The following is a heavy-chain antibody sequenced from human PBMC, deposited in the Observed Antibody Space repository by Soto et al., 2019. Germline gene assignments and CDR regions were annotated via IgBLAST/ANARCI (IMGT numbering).Heavy chain of an antibody. CDR1: GFTFSAYY. CDR2: ISSSGDTG. CDR3: ARDRGAVVGQYFDY. D-gene: IGHD6-19*01. J-gene: IGHJ4*02. Sequence: QVQLVESGGGLVKLGGSLRLSCAASGFTFSAYYMSWIRQAPGKGLEWISYISSSGDTGNYADSVKGRFTVSRDNAKNSLYLQINSLRAEDTAVYYCARDRGAVVGQYFDYWGQGTLVTVSS. V-gene: IGHV3-11*01.